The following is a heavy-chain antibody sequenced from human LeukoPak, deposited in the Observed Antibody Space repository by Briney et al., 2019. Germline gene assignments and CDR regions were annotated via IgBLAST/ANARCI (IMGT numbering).Heavy chain of an antibody. J-gene: IGHJ6*02. CDR3: AALRLYYYGMDV. CDR2: IIPIFGTA. D-gene: IGHD4-17*01. V-gene: IGHV1-69*05. Sequence: RASVKVSCKASGGTFSSYAISWVRQAPGQGLEWMGGIIPIFGTANYAQKFQGRVTITRDTSASTAYMELSSLRSEDTAVYYCAALRLYYYGMDVWGQGTTVTVSS. CDR1: GGTFSSYA.